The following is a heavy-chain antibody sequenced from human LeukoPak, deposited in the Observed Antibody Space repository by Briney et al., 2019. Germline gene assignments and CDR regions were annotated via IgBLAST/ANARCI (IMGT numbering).Heavy chain of an antibody. CDR3: ASGGILTGTRAYYFDY. D-gene: IGHD3-9*01. CDR2: INPSGGST. CDR1: GYTFTGYY. V-gene: IGHV1-46*01. Sequence: ASVKVSCKASGYTFTGYYMHWVRQAPGQGLEWMGIINPSGGSTSYAQKFQGRVTMTRDTSTSTVYMELSSLRSEDTAVYYCASGGILTGTRAYYFDYWGQGTLVTVSS. J-gene: IGHJ4*02.